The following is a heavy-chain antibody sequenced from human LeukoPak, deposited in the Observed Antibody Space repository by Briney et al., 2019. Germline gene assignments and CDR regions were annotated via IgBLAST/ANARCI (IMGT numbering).Heavy chain of an antibody. Sequence: GGSLRLSCAASGFTFSSYAMSWVRQAPGKGLEWVSAISGSGGSTHYADSVKGRFTISRDNSKNTLYLQMNSLRAEDTAVYYCAKALGYNWNVDAFDIWGQGTMVTVSS. CDR3: AKALGYNWNVDAFDI. D-gene: IGHD1-1*01. CDR2: ISGSGGST. V-gene: IGHV3-23*01. J-gene: IGHJ3*02. CDR1: GFTFSSYA.